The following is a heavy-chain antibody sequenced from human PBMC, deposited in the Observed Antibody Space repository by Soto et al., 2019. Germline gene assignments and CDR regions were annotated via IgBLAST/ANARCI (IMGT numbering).Heavy chain of an antibody. CDR1: GFSLSTSGVG. CDR3: AHRSIAAVNTGTTRFDP. CDR2: IYWDDDK. D-gene: IGHD6-13*01. Sequence: QITLKESGPTLVKPTQTLTLTCTFSGFSLSTSGVGVGWIRQPPGKALEWLALIYWDDDKHYSPSLKSRLTNTKATSKNQRVLTSTKMAPVDTATYYGAHRSIAAVNTGTTRFDPWGKGTQVTVSS. J-gene: IGHJ5*02. V-gene: IGHV2-5*02.